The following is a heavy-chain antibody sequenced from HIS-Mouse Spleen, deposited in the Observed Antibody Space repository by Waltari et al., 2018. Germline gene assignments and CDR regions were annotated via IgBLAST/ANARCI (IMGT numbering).Heavy chain of an antibody. CDR1: GGSISSSSYY. J-gene: IGHJ2*01. D-gene: IGHD6-13*01. V-gene: IGHV4-39*07. Sequence: QLQLQESGPGLVKPSETLSLTCTVSGGSISSSSYYWGWIRQPPGQGLEWIGSIYYSGITYYNPSLKSRVTISVDTSKNQFSLKLSSVTAADTAVYYCAREIPYSSSWYDWYFDLWGRGTLVTVSS. CDR3: AREIPYSSSWYDWYFDL. CDR2: IYYSGIT.